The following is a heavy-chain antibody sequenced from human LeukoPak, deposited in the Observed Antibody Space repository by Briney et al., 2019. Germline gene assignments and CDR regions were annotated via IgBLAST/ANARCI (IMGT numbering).Heavy chain of an antibody. CDR1: GFTFSSYV. V-gene: IGHV3-23*03. D-gene: IGHD1-14*01. CDR3: ANHPESGNFDY. CDR2: INTDGRTT. J-gene: IGHJ4*02. Sequence: GGSLRISCAASGFTFSSYVMSWVRHAPGKGLEWVSIINTDGRTTYYADSVKGRFTISRDNSKNTLYLQMNSLRAEDTAVYYCANHPESGNFDYWGRGTLVSVSS.